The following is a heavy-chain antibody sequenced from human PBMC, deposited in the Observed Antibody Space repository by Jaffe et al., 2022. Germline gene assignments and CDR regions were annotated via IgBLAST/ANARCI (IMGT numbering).Heavy chain of an antibody. V-gene: IGHV3-30*02. CDR1: GFTFSSYG. J-gene: IGHJ4*02. CDR3: AKDQRVWGYCSGGSCYYFDY. Sequence: QVQLVESGGGVVQPGGSLRLSCAASGFTFSSYGMHWVRQAPGKGLEWVAFIRYDGSNKYYADSVKGRFTISRDNSKNTLYLQMNSLRAEDTAVYYCAKDQRVWGYCSGGSCYYFDYWGQGTLVTVSS. CDR2: IRYDGSNK. D-gene: IGHD2-15*01.